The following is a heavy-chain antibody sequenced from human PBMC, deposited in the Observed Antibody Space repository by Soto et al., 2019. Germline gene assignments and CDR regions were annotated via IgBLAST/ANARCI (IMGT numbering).Heavy chain of an antibody. CDR2: ISYSGST. Sequence: QVQLQESGPGLVKPSQTLSLTCTVSGGSISSGDYYWSWIRQHPGKGLEWIGYISYSGSTYYNPSLKRRVTISVDTSKNQFSLKLSSVTAADTAVYYCARWPQLEPRFDYWGQGTLVTDSS. J-gene: IGHJ4*02. CDR3: ARWPQLEPRFDY. V-gene: IGHV4-31*03. D-gene: IGHD1-1*01. CDR1: GGSISSGDYY.